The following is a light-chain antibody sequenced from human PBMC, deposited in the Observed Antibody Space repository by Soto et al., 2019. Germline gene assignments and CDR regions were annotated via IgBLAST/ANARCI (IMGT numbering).Light chain of an antibody. CDR3: QSYDSSLNRV. CDR1: SSNIGANYA. CDR2: GDN. V-gene: IGLV1-40*01. Sequence: QSVLSQPPSVSGAPGQRITISCTGSSSNIGANYAVHWYRQVPGPAPKLLMSGDNNRPSGVADRFSGSKSGTSASLAITRLQAEDEADYYCQSYDSSLNRVFGTGTKLTVL. J-gene: IGLJ1*01.